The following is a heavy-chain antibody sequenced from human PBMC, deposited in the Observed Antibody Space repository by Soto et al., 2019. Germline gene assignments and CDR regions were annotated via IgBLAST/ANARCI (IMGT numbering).Heavy chain of an antibody. CDR3: AKDLMASIDY. J-gene: IGHJ4*02. D-gene: IGHD2-8*01. CDR1: GFTFSSYG. Sequence: QVQLVESGGGVVQPGRSLRLSCAASGFTFSSYGMHWVRQAPGKGLEWVAAISYDGSNKYYADSVKGRFTISRYNSKNTLYLQMNSLRAEDTAVYYCAKDLMASIDYWGQGTLVTVSS. V-gene: IGHV3-30*18. CDR2: ISYDGSNK.